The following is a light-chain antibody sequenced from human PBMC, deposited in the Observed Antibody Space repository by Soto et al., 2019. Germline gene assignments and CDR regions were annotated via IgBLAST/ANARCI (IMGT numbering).Light chain of an antibody. J-gene: IGLJ2*01. V-gene: IGLV2-8*01. CDR1: SSDVGGYNY. CDR2: EVS. Sequence: QYVLTQPPSASGYPGQSVTISCTGTSSDVGGYNYVSWYQQHPGKAPKLMIYEVSKRPSGVPDRVSGSKSGNTASLTVSGLQAEDEADYYCSSYAGSNNLGVFGGGSKRAVL. CDR3: SSYAGSNNLGV.